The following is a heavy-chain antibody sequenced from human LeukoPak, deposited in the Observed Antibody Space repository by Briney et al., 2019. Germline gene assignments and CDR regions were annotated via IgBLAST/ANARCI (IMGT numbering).Heavy chain of an antibody. CDR1: GGSISNYY. J-gene: IGHJ4*02. CDR2: IYTGGST. D-gene: IGHD2-15*01. CDR3: ARTHCSGGSCYSFDY. V-gene: IGHV4-4*07. Sequence: PSETLSLTCTVSGGSISNYYWRWIRPPAGKGLEWIGRIYTGGSTNYNPSLKSRVTISVHTSKNQFYLKLSSVTAADTAVYYCARTHCSGGSCYSFDYWGQGTLVTVSS.